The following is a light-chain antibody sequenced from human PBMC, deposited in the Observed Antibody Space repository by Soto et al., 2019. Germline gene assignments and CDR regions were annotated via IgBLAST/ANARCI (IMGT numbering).Light chain of an antibody. Sequence: QSALTQPASVSGSPGQSITISCTGTSSDVGGYNYVSWYQQHPGKAPKLMIYDVSNRPSGVSNRFSGSKSGNTASLTISGLQAEDEADYYCSSYTSSSPYLVLGGGTKLTVL. J-gene: IGLJ2*01. V-gene: IGLV2-14*01. CDR3: SSYTSSSPYLV. CDR2: DVS. CDR1: SSDVGGYNY.